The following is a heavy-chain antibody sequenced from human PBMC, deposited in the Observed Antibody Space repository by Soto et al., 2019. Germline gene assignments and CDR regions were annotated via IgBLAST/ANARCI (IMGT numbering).Heavy chain of an antibody. J-gene: IGHJ3*01. CDR1: EFTFRSYW. V-gene: IGHV3-74*01. CDR3: ARSLPGTYGAFDL. D-gene: IGHD1-7*01. Sequence: EVQLVDSGGGLVQPGGSLRLSCAASEFTFRSYWMHWVRQSPGKGLVWVSRISGDGSGTNYADFVKGRFTISRDNAKNTVYLQIDSLRAEDTAVYYCARSLPGTYGAFDLWGQGTMVTVSS. CDR2: ISGDGSGT.